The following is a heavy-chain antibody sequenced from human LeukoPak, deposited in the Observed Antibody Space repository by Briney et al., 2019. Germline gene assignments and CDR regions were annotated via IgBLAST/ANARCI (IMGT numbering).Heavy chain of an antibody. CDR1: GFTFSDYY. Sequence: PGGSLRLSCAASGFTFSDYYMGWVRQAPGKGLEWASGISGSGSSTYYADSVKGRFTISRDNSKNTLYLQMNSLRAEDTAVYYCAKERGVSRWSYGFDIWGQGTMVTVSS. J-gene: IGHJ3*02. CDR3: AKERGVSRWSYGFDI. D-gene: IGHD4-23*01. CDR2: ISGSGSST. V-gene: IGHV3-23*01.